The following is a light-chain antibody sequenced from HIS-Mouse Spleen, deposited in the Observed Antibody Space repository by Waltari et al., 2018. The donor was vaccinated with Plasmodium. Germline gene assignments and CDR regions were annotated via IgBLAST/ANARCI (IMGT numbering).Light chain of an antibody. CDR1: QSISSY. CDR3: QQSYSTWT. V-gene: IGKV1-39*01. J-gene: IGKJ1*01. Sequence: DIQLTQSPYSLSASVGDRVTITCRASQSISSYLNWYKQKPGKAPKLLIYAASSLQSGVPSRFSGSGSGTDFTLTISSLQPEYFATYYCQQSYSTWTFGQGTKVEIK. CDR2: AAS.